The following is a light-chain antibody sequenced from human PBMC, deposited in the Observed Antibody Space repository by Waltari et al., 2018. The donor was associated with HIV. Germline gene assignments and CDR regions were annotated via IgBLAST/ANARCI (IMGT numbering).Light chain of an antibody. CDR3: QVWDRSSDHCVV. J-gene: IGLJ2*01. V-gene: IGLV3-21*02. Sequence: SYVLTQPPSESVAPGQTAKITCGGNNIGSKSVHWYQQRPGQAPVLVVYDDRDRPSEIPERFSGSNSGNTATLTISWVEAGDEADYYCQVWDRSSDHCVVFGGGTKLTVL. CDR2: DDR. CDR1: NIGSKS.